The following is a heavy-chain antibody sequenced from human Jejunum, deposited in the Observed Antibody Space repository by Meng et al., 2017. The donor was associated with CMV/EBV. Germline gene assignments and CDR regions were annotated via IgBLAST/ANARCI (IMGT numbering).Heavy chain of an antibody. CDR3: ARGLGHASNNSHDY. CDR1: GESMRIHY. D-gene: IGHD1-1*01. CDR2: VYYSGSA. V-gene: IGHV4-59*11. Sequence: SGESMRIHYWTRSRQPPEKGLEWMGHVYYSGSATYSPSLKSRVNISVDMSKNKFSLKLRSVTAADTAMYFCARGLGHASNNSHDYWGQGTRVTVSS. J-gene: IGHJ4*02.